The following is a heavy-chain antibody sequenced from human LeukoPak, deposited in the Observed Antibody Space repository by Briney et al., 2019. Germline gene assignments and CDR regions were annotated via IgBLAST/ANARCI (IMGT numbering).Heavy chain of an antibody. D-gene: IGHD2-15*01. J-gene: IGHJ3*02. V-gene: IGHV1-69*05. Sequence: ASVKVSCKASGYTFINYGISWVRQAPGQGLEWMGGIIPIFGTANYAQKFQGRVTITTDESTSTAYMELSSLRSEDTAVYYCAISKRGLGGAFDIWGQGTMVTVSS. CDR3: AISKRGLGGAFDI. CDR1: GYTFINYG. CDR2: IIPIFGTA.